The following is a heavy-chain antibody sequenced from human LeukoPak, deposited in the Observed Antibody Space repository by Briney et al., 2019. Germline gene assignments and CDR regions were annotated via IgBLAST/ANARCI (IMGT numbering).Heavy chain of an antibody. Sequence: GGSLRLSCAASGFTFSSYWMHWARQAPGKGLVWVSRINSDGSSTSYADSVKGRFTISRDNAKNTLYLQMNSLRAEDTAVYYCARDVQYYDFWSGFAAWGQGTLVTVSS. J-gene: IGHJ5*02. CDR3: ARDVQYYDFWSGFAA. V-gene: IGHV3-74*01. CDR1: GFTFSSYW. D-gene: IGHD3-3*01. CDR2: INSDGSST.